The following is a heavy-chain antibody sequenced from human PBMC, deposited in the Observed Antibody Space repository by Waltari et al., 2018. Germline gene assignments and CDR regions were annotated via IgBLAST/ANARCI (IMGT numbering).Heavy chain of an antibody. CDR2: INHSGST. J-gene: IGHJ4*02. Sequence: QVQLQQWGAGLLKPSETLSLTCAVSGGSFSGYYWSWIRQPPGKGLEWIGEINHSGSTNYNPSLKSRVTISVDTSKNQFSLKLSSVTAADTAVYYCARWGSGWYYFDYWGQGTLVTVSS. D-gene: IGHD6-19*01. V-gene: IGHV4-34*01. CDR3: ARWGSGWYYFDY. CDR1: GGSFSGYY.